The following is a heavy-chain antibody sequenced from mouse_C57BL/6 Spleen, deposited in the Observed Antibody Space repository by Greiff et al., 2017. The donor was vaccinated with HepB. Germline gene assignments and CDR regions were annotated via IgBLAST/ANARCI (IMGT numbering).Heavy chain of an antibody. J-gene: IGHJ2*01. D-gene: IGHD2-2*01. CDR1: GYTFTSYW. V-gene: IGHV1-69*01. CDR2: IDPSDSYT. Sequence: VQLQQFGAELVMPGASVKLSCKASGYTFTSYWMHWVKQRPGQGLEWIGEIDPSDSYTNYNQKFKGKSTLTVDKSSSTAYMQLSSLTSEDSAVYYCARGGYPYYFDYWGQGTTLTVSS. CDR3: ARGGYPYYFDY.